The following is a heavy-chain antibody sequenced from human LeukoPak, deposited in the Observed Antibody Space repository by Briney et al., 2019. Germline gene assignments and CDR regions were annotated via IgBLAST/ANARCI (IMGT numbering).Heavy chain of an antibody. V-gene: IGHV3-11*06. Sequence: GGSLGLSCAASGFTFSDYYMSWIRQAPGKGLEWVSYISSSSSYTNYADSVKGRFTISRDNAKNSLYLQMNSLRAEDTAVYYCARASPDYDFWSGYYRPYGMDVWGQGTTVTVSS. CDR1: GFTFSDYY. CDR3: ARASPDYDFWSGYYRPYGMDV. J-gene: IGHJ6*02. D-gene: IGHD3-3*01. CDR2: ISSSSSYT.